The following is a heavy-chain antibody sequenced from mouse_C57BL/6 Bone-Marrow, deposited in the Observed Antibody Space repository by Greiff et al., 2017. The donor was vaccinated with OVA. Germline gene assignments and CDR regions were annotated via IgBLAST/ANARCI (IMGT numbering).Heavy chain of an antibody. Sequence: QVQLKQSGPGLVAPSQSLSITCTASGFSLTSYAISWVRQPPGQGLEWLGVLWPGGGTNYNSALKSSLSPSNDNSKSQVFLKMNSLQTDDTARYYCARKGDYDVWVAYWGQGTLVTVSA. J-gene: IGHJ3*01. CDR1: GFSLTSYA. D-gene: IGHD2-4*01. CDR3: ARKGDYDVWVAY. CDR2: LWPGGGT. V-gene: IGHV2-9-1*01.